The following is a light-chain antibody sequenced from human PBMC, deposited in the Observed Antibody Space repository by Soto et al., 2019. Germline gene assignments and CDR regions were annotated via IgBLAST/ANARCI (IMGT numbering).Light chain of an antibody. J-gene: IGKJ1*01. CDR2: GAS. Sequence: EIVMTQSPATLSVSPGERATLSCRASQSISSHLAWYQQKPGQAPRLLIHGASTRATGIPARFSGSGSGTEFTLVISSLQSEDFAVYYCQQHHYWWAFGQGTKVDIK. V-gene: IGKV3-15*01. CDR1: QSISSH. CDR3: QQHHYWWA.